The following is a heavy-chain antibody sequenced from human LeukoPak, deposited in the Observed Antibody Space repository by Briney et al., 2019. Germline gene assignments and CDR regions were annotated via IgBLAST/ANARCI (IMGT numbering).Heavy chain of an antibody. CDR3: ARDYCSSTSCLNWFDP. D-gene: IGHD2-2*01. CDR1: GFTFSDYY. J-gene: IGHJ5*02. Sequence: LSCXASGFTFSDYYMSWIRQAPGKGLEWVSYISSSGSTIYYADSVKGRFTISRDNAKNSLYLQMNSLRAEDTAVYYCARDYCSSTSCLNWFDPWGQGTLVTVSS. V-gene: IGHV3-11*01. CDR2: ISSSGSTI.